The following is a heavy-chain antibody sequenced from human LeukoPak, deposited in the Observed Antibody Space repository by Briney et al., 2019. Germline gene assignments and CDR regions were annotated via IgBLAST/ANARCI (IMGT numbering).Heavy chain of an antibody. V-gene: IGHV1-2*02. Sequence: SVKVSCKASGYTFTGYYMHWVRQAPGQGLEWMGWINPNSGGTNYAQKFQGRVTMTRDTSISTAYMELSRLRSDDTAVYYCARRWTYRERCGGDCRWGTDVDYWGQGTLVTVSS. D-gene: IGHD2-21*01. CDR2: INPNSGGT. CDR3: ARRWTYRERCGGDCRWGTDVDY. CDR1: GYTFTGYY. J-gene: IGHJ4*02.